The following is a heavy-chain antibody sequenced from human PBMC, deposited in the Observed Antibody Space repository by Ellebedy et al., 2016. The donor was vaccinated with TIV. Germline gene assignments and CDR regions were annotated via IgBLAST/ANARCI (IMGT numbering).Heavy chain of an antibody. J-gene: IGHJ4*02. Sequence: GESLKISXEASAFTFSSYDMSWVRQAPGKGLELVSSINGGGGIIYYAGSVKGRFTISRDNSRNTVYLQMRSLRDADTAVYYCAKDRVGVTVTPAADWGRGTLVTVSA. CDR2: INGGGGII. V-gene: IGHV3-23*01. CDR1: AFTFSSYD. CDR3: AKDRVGVTVTPAAD. D-gene: IGHD4-17*01.